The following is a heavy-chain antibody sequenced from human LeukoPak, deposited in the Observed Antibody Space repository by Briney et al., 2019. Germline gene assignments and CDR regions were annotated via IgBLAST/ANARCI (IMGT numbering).Heavy chain of an antibody. Sequence: PGGSLRLSCAASGFTVSSNHMSWVRQAPGKGLEWVSVIYSGGSTYYADSVKGRFTISRDNSKNTLYLQMNSLRAEDTAVYYCARVGPGNYDFWSGYYIWGQGTMVTVSS. D-gene: IGHD3-3*01. J-gene: IGHJ3*02. V-gene: IGHV3-53*01. CDR3: ARVGPGNYDFWSGYYI. CDR1: GFTVSSNH. CDR2: IYSGGST.